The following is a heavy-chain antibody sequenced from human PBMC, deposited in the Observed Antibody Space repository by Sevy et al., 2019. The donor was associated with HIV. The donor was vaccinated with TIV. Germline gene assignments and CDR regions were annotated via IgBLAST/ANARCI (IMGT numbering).Heavy chain of an antibody. CDR3: TRVGPRGYDFWHRWNWNWFDP. J-gene: IGHJ5*02. CDR1: GGSFSGYY. CDR2: INHSGST. V-gene: IGHV4-34*01. Sequence: SEILSLTCAVYGGSFSGYYWSWIRQPPGKGLEWIGEINHSGSTNYNPSLKSRVTISVDTSKNQFSLKLSSVTAADTAVYFWTRVGPRGYDFWHRWNWNWFDPWGQGTLVTVSS. D-gene: IGHD3-3*01.